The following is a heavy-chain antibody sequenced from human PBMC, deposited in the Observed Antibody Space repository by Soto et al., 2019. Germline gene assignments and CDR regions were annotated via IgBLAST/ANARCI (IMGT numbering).Heavy chain of an antibody. D-gene: IGHD7-27*01. CDR1: GFAFSSYR. J-gene: IGHJ3*02. CDR2: ISEGGTAK. V-gene: IGHV3-30*18. CDR3: AKIRSRGTGDAFDI. Sequence: QVQLVESGGGVVQPGRSLRLSCAASGFAFSSYRMHWVRQAPGKGLEWVGAISEGGTAKFYAESTLGRFTISRDNSETTLSLLMNSLRAEDTAVYFCAKIRSRGTGDAFDIWGRGTMVTVSS.